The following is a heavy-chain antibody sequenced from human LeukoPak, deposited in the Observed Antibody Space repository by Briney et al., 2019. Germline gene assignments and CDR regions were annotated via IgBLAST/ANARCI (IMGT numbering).Heavy chain of an antibody. J-gene: IGHJ5*02. Sequence: GGSQRLSCAASGFTFSGCAIHWVRQSSGKGLEWVGHIDKKDNFHATAYAASVQGRFSISRDDSKNTTFLHMNSLKTEDMALYYCTRDSGTYNWLDPWGQGTLVTVSS. CDR3: TRDSGTYNWLDP. D-gene: IGHD1-26*01. V-gene: IGHV3-73*01. CDR2: IDKKDNFHAT. CDR1: GFTFSGCA.